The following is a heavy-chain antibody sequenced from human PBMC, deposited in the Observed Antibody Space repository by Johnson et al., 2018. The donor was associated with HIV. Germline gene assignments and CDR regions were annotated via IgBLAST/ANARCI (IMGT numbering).Heavy chain of an antibody. CDR1: GFTFDEYA. J-gene: IGHJ3*02. CDR2: IDWKGFTI. Sequence: VQLVESGGNVVQPGMSQRLSCAASGFTFDEYAMHWVRQGPGKGLEWVAGIDWKGFTIGYVESVKGRFAVYRDDATNSLYLQMDSLRTEDTALYYCAKDMKAGEPNPDDAFDIWGQGTMVTVSS. V-gene: IGHV3-9*01. D-gene: IGHD3-10*01. CDR3: AKDMKAGEPNPDDAFDI.